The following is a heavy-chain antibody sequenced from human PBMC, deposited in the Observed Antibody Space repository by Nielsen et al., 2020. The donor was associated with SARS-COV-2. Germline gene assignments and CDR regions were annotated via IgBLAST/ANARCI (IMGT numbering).Heavy chain of an antibody. V-gene: IGHV3-30*18. D-gene: IGHD3-16*01. CDR3: AKDGYKFGELAAQPLAG. CDR1: GFTFSSYG. Sequence: GGSVRRSCAASGFTFSSYGRHWVRQAPGKGLEWVAGISYDGSNKYYADSVKGRFTISRDNSKNTLYLQMNSLRAEDTAVYSCAKDGYKFGELAAQPLAGWGQGTLVTVSS. J-gene: IGHJ4*02. CDR2: ISYDGSNK.